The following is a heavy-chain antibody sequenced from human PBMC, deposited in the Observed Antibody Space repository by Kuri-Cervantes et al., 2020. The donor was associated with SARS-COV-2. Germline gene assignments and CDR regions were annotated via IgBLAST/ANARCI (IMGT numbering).Heavy chain of an antibody. CDR2: ISSSGSTI. CDR3: ARDRRLGYCSGGSCSPIYYYYMDV. J-gene: IGHJ6*03. V-gene: IGHV3-11*04. Sequence: GESLKISCTVSGGSISSSSYYMSWIRQAPGKGLEWVSYISSSGSTIYYADSVKGRFTISRDNAKNSLYLQMNSLRAEDTAVYYCARDRRLGYCSGGSCSPIYYYYMDVWGKGTTVTVSS. D-gene: IGHD2-15*01. CDR1: GGSISSSSYY.